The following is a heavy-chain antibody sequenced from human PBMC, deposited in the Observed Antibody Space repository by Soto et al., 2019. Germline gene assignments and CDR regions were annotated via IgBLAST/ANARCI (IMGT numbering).Heavy chain of an antibody. V-gene: IGHV3-13*01. D-gene: IGHD6-13*01. Sequence: EVQLVESGGGLVQPGGSLRLSCAASGFTFSSYGMHWVRQATGEGLEWVSAIGTAGDTYYPGSVKGRFTISRENAKNSLYLQMNSLRAEDTAVYYCARGGRGQQVVPYYYYYGMDVWGQGTTVTVS. CDR2: IGTAGDT. J-gene: IGHJ6*02. CDR3: ARGGRGQQVVPYYYYYGMDV. CDR1: GFTFSSYG.